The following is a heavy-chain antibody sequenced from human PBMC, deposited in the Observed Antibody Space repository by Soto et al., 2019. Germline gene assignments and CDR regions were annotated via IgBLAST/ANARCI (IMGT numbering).Heavy chain of an antibody. D-gene: IGHD3-9*01. CDR2: ISRSGNST. CDR1: GHSFSSYA. V-gene: IGHV3-23*01. J-gene: IGHJ4*02. CDR3: AKDAKILDWLPTSYYFDF. Sequence: EVQVLESGGGLAQPGRSLRLSCAVSGHSFSSYAMTWVRQSPGKGLEWVSSISRSGNSTYSADSVRGRFTISRDNSKNTLYLQMNSLRAEDTAVYYCAKDAKILDWLPTSYYFDFWGQGTLVTVSS.